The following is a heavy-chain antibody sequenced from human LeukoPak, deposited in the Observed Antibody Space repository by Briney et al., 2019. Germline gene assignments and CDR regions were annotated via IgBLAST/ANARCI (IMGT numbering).Heavy chain of an antibody. D-gene: IGHD4-17*01. CDR1: GGSISSSSYY. CDR2: IYYSGST. Sequence: PSETLSLTCTVSGGSISSSSYYWGWIRQPPGKGLEWIGSIYYSGSTYYNPSLKSRVTISVDTSKNQFSLKLSSVTAADTAVYYCARLVDYGDSIDAFDIWGQGTMVTVSS. V-gene: IGHV4-39*07. J-gene: IGHJ3*02. CDR3: ARLVDYGDSIDAFDI.